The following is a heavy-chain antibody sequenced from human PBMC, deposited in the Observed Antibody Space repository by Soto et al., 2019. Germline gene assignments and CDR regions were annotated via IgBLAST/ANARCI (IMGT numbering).Heavy chain of an antibody. J-gene: IGHJ4*02. CDR3: ARDGTSYGLCFDY. V-gene: IGHV1-69*12. CDR1: GGTFSSYA. CDR2: IIPIFGTA. Sequence: QVQLVQSGAEVKKPGSSVKVSCKASGGTFSSYAISWVRQAPGQGLEWMGGIIPIFGTANYAQKFQGRVTITVDESTSTAYMELSSLSSEDTDVYYCARDGTSYGLCFDYWGQGTLVTVSS. D-gene: IGHD5-18*01.